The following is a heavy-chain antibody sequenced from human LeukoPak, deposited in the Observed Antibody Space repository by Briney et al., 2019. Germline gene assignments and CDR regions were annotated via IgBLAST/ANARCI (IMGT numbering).Heavy chain of an antibody. CDR2: INPNSGGT. J-gene: IGHJ6*02. CDR3: ASPAAGSPYYYYGMDV. V-gene: IGHV1-2*02. Sequence: ASVKVSCKASGYTFTGYYMHWVRQAPGQGLEWMGWINPNSGGTNYAQNFQGRVTMTRDTSISTAYMELSRLRSDDTAVYYCASPAAGSPYYYYGMDVWGQGTTVTVS. CDR1: GYTFTGYY. D-gene: IGHD6-13*01.